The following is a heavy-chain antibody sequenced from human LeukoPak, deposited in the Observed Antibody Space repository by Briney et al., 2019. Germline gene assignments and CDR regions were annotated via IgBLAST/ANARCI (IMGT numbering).Heavy chain of an antibody. Sequence: PSETLSLTCAVSGGSLSGYYWTWIRQPPGKGLEWIGEINHSGSTNYNPSLKSRVTISVDTSKNQFSLKLSSVTAADTAVYYCARGRYYRGFAYWGQGTLVTVSS. J-gene: IGHJ4*02. CDR3: ARGRYYRGFAY. V-gene: IGHV4-34*01. D-gene: IGHD2/OR15-2a*01. CDR1: GGSLSGYY. CDR2: INHSGST.